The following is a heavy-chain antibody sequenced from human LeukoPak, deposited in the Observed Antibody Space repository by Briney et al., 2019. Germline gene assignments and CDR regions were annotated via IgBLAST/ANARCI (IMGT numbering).Heavy chain of an antibody. V-gene: IGHV3-43*01. CDR1: GFTFSSYA. J-gene: IGHJ6*02. Sequence: GGSLRLSCAASGFTFSSYAMSWVRQAPGKGLEWVSLISWDGGSTYYADSVKGRFTISRDNSKNSLYLQMNSLRTEDTALYYCAKDISHYYYGMDVWGQGTTVTVSS. CDR3: AKDISHYYYGMDV. CDR2: ISWDGGST.